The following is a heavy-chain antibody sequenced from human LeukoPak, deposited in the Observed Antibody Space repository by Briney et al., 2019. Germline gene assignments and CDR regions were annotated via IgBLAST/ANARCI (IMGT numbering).Heavy chain of an antibody. CDR3: ARRDSSGWYTE. CDR1: GGSISSYY. CDR2: IYYSGST. D-gene: IGHD6-19*01. J-gene: IGHJ4*02. V-gene: IGHV4-39*07. Sequence: PSETLSLTCTVSGGSISSYYWSWIRQPPGKGLEWIGSIYYSGSTYYNPSLKSRVTISVDTSKNQFSLKLSSVTAADTAVYYCARRDSSGWYTEWGQGTLVTVSS.